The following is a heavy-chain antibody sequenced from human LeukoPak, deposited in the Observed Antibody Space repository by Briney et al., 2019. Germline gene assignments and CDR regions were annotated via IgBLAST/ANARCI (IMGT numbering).Heavy chain of an antibody. Sequence: ASVKVSCKASGYTFTSYAMHWVRQAPGQRLEWMGWINAGNGNTKYSQKFQGRVTITRDTSASTAYMELSSLRSEDTAVYYCARWPHPYSSGWHPPDYWGQGTLVTVSS. V-gene: IGHV1-3*01. CDR1: GYTFTSYA. CDR2: INAGNGNT. J-gene: IGHJ4*02. D-gene: IGHD6-19*01. CDR3: ARWPHPYSSGWHPPDY.